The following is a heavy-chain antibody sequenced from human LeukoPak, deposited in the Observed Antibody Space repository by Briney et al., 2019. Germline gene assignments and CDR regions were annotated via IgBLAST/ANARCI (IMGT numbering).Heavy chain of an antibody. D-gene: IGHD6-13*01. Sequence: PGGSLRLSCAASGFTFSSYAMSWVRQAPGKGLEWVSAISGSGGSTYYADSVKGRFTISRDNSKNTLYLQVNSLRAEDTAVYYCAKVETGYSSSWYFYYYGMDVWGQGTTVTVSS. J-gene: IGHJ6*02. CDR1: GFTFSSYA. CDR2: ISGSGGST. V-gene: IGHV3-23*01. CDR3: AKVETGYSSSWYFYYYGMDV.